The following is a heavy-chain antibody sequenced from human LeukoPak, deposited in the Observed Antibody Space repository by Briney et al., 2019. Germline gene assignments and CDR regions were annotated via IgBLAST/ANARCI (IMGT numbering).Heavy chain of an antibody. J-gene: IGHJ6*02. CDR3: ARAGQVLRFLEWLSDYYYYYGMDV. Sequence: ASVKVSCKASGYTFTSYDINWVRQATGQGLEWMGWMNPNSGNTGYAQKFQGRVTMTRNTPISTAYMELSSLRSEDTAVYYCARAGQVLRFLEWLSDYYYYYGMDVWGQGTTVTVPS. D-gene: IGHD3-3*01. CDR1: GYTFTSYD. V-gene: IGHV1-8*01. CDR2: MNPNSGNT.